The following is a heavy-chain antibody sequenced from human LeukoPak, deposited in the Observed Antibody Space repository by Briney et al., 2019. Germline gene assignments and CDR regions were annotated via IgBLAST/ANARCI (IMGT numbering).Heavy chain of an antibody. CDR2: INPSGGST. CDR3: ARDNSVEDTAWWFDA. D-gene: IGHD4-23*01. V-gene: IGHV1-46*01. Sequence: GASVKVSCKASGYTFTSYGISWVRQAPGQGLEWMGIINPSGGSTSYAQKFQGRVTMTRDMSTSTDYMELSSPRSEDTAVYYCARDNSVEDTAWWFDAWGQGTLVTVSS. J-gene: IGHJ5*02. CDR1: GYTFTSYG.